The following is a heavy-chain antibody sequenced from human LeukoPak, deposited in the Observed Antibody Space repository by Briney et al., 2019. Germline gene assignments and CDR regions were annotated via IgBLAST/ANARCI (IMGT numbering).Heavy chain of an antibody. CDR1: GFTSSTYS. J-gene: IGHJ4*02. Sequence: GGSLRLSCAASGFTSSTYSMNWVRQAPGKGLECVSSISSSSSHIYYAESVKGRFTMSRDNAKNSLYLQMNSLRAEDTAVYYCARGRSSSHNYYFDYWGQGTLVTVS. V-gene: IGHV3-21*01. D-gene: IGHD6-13*01. CDR3: ARGRSSSHNYYFDY. CDR2: ISSSSSHI.